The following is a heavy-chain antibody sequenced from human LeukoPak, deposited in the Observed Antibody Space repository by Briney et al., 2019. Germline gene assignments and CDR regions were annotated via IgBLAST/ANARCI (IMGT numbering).Heavy chain of an antibody. D-gene: IGHD2-2*01. Sequence: ASVKVSCKASGYTFTGYYMHWVRQAPGQGLEWMGWINPNSGGTNYAQKFQGRVTMTRDTSISTAYMELSRLRSGDTAVYYCAREEGYCSSTSCYQGTLDYWGQGTLVTVSS. CDR2: INPNSGGT. J-gene: IGHJ4*02. CDR3: AREEGYCSSTSCYQGTLDY. V-gene: IGHV1-2*02. CDR1: GYTFTGYY.